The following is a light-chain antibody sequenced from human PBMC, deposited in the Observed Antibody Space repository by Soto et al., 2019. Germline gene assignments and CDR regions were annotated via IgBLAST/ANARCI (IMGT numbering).Light chain of an antibody. V-gene: IGKV1-9*01. Sequence: IQLTQSPSSLSASVGDRVTITCRASHGISSYLAWYQQKPGKALKLLIYAASTLQSGVPSRFSGSGSATDFTLTISSLQPEDFATYYCQQLNTYPITFGQGTRLEIK. CDR2: AAS. CDR1: HGISSY. J-gene: IGKJ5*01. CDR3: QQLNTYPIT.